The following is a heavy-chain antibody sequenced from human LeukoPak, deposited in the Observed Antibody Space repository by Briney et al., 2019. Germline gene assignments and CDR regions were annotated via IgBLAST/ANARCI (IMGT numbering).Heavy chain of an antibody. D-gene: IGHD3-10*01. J-gene: IGHJ6*02. CDR1: GFTFSGYC. V-gene: IGHV3-11*03. Sequence: PGGSLRLSCAASGFTFSGYCMSWVRQAPGKGLEWVSHISSSSTNTNYADSVKGRFTISRDNAKNSLYLQMNSLRAEDTAVYYCARGTSPCVWGQGTWVTGSS. CDR2: ISSSSTNT. CDR3: ARGTSPCV.